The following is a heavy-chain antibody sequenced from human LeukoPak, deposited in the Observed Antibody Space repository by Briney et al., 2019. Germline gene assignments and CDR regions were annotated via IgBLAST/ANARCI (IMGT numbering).Heavy chain of an antibody. V-gene: IGHV4-59*01. CDR1: GGSISSYY. CDR2: IYYSGST. J-gene: IGHJ3*02. CDR3: ARDPRDYDFWSGYSDAFDI. Sequence: PSETLSLTCTVSGGSISSYYWSWIRQPPGKGLEWIGYIYYSGSTNYNPSLKSRITISVDTSKNQFSLKLSSVTAADTAVYYCARDPRDYDFWSGYSDAFDIWGQGTMVTVSS. D-gene: IGHD3-3*01.